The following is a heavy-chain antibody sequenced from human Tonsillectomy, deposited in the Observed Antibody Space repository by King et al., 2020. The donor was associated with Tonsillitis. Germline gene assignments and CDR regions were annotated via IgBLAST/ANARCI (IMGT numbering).Heavy chain of an antibody. Sequence: VQLVESGGGVVQPGRSLRLSCAASGFTFSGYGMHWVRQAPGKGLEWVAVISHDGIRKYYVDSVKGRFTVSRDNLNNTLYLQMNNLRAEDTAVYYCAKGALRDFWSGYYYSWGQGTLVTVSS. V-gene: IGHV3-30*18. J-gene: IGHJ4*02. CDR1: GFTFSGYG. D-gene: IGHD3-3*01. CDR3: AKGALRDFWSGYYYS. CDR2: ISHDGIRK.